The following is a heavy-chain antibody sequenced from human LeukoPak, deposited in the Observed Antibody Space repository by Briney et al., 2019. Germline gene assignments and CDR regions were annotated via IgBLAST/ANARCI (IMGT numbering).Heavy chain of an antibody. Sequence: GRSLRLSCTASGFTFGDHSVSWFRQAPGKGLEWVGFIRSKAYGGTAEYAASVKGRFTISRDDSRSVAYLQMDSLKTEDTAVYYCTREIRYFDWFQADYWGQGTLVTVSS. V-gene: IGHV3-49*03. CDR3: TREIRYFDWFQADY. J-gene: IGHJ4*02. CDR2: IRSKAYGGTA. D-gene: IGHD3-9*01. CDR1: GFTFGDHS.